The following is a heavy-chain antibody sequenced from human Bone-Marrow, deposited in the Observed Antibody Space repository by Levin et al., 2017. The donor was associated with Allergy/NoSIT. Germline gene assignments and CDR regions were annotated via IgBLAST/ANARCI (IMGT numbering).Heavy chain of an antibody. CDR3: AKDGAI. D-gene: IGHD3-16*01. J-gene: IGHJ4*02. CDR1: GFTFSDYA. Sequence: WETLSLTCAASGFTFSDYAMNWVRQAPGKGLEWVLGISAGGGRTDFADSAKGRFIISRDNSKNTLSLQMNSLRVEDTAVYYCAKDGAIWGPGTLVTVSS. V-gene: IGHV3-23*01. CDR2: ISAGGGRT.